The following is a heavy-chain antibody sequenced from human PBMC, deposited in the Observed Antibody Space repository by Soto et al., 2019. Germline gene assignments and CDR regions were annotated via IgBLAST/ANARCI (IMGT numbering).Heavy chain of an antibody. D-gene: IGHD4-17*01. V-gene: IGHV4-39*02. CDR1: GDSMTSSSYY. CDR3: ARLYDYGDYEAFDI. J-gene: IGHJ3*02. Sequence: KASETLSLTCTVSGDSMTSSSYYWGWVRQTPGKGLEYIGSIHYRGSTWYNASLKSRVTISVDTSKNHFSLRLSSVTAADTAMYYCARLYDYGDYEAFDIWGQGTMVTVSS. CDR2: IHYRGST.